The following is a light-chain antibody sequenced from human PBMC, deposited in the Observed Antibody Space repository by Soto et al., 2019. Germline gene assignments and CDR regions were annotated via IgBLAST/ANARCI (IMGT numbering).Light chain of an antibody. Sequence: EIVVTQSPATLSVSPGETATLSCRASQSVRRDLAWYQQKPGQAPRLLIYGASTRATGIPARFSGSGSGTEFTLTIRSLQSEDFAVYYCQQHNNWPKTFGQGTKVDIK. V-gene: IGKV3-15*01. CDR2: GAS. CDR3: QQHNNWPKT. CDR1: QSVRRD. J-gene: IGKJ1*01.